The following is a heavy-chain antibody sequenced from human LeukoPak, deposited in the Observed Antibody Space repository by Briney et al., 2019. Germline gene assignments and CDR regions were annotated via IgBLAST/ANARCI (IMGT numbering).Heavy chain of an antibody. V-gene: IGHV3-7*01. D-gene: IGHD7-27*01. CDR1: EFTFSHHW. Sequence: GGSLRLSCAASEFTFSHHWMTWVRQAPGKGLELVANIKQDGSETYYVDSVKGRFTISRDNAKNSLDMQMNSLRVEDTAVYYCTSSHWGRSDYWGQGTLVTVSS. CDR2: IKQDGSET. CDR3: TSSHWGRSDY. J-gene: IGHJ4*02.